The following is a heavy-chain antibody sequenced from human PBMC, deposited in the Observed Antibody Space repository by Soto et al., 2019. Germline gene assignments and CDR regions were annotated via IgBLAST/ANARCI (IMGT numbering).Heavy chain of an antibody. J-gene: IGHJ5*02. Sequence: GGSLRLSCAASGFTFSSYGMHWVRQAPGKGLEWVAVISYDGSNKYYADSVKGRFTISRDNSKNTLYLQMNSLRAEDTAVYYCAKTGDILTGYYPSWGQGTLVTVSS. D-gene: IGHD3-9*01. CDR1: GFTFSSYG. CDR3: AKTGDILTGYYPS. CDR2: ISYDGSNK. V-gene: IGHV3-30*18.